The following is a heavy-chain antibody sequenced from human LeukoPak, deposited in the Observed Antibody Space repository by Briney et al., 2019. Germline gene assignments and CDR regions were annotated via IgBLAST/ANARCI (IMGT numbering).Heavy chain of an antibody. D-gene: IGHD3-10*01. CDR2: IKHDGSDK. Sequence: GGSLRLSCAASGFTFSSYWMTWVRQAPGKGLEWVANIKHDGSDKHYVDSVKGRFTISRDNAKNSLYLQMNSLTAEDTAVYYCARDGYSSGSHDYWGQGTLVTVSS. V-gene: IGHV3-7*04. CDR3: ARDGYSSGSHDY. J-gene: IGHJ4*02. CDR1: GFTFSSYW.